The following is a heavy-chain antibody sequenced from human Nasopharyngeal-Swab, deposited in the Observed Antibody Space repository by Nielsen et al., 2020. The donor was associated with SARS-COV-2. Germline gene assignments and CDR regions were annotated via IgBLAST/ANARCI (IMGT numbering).Heavy chain of an antibody. D-gene: IGHD6-13*01. V-gene: IGHV4-34*01. J-gene: IGHJ4*02. CDR2: INHSGST. CDR3: ARGIVVDSSSWYPSYFDY. CDR1: SGSFSGYY. Sequence: SQTLSLTCAVYSGSFSGYYWSWIRQPPGKGREWIGEINHSGSTNYNPSLKSRVTISVDTSKNQFSLKLNSVTAADTAVYYCARGIVVDSSSWYPSYFDYWGQGTLVTVSS.